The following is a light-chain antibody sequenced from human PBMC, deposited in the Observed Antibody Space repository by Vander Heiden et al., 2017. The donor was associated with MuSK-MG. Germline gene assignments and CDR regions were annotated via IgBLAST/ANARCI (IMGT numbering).Light chain of an antibody. CDR1: QGINNH. Sequence: DIPLTQSPSFLAASVGDRVTITCRASQGINNHLAWYQQKPGTAPKLLIYRASTLQSRVSPRFSGSPSRTQFTLTIDSLKPADSATYSFQQHYTYPQTFGPGTKLALK. CDR3: QQHYTYPQT. V-gene: IGKV1-9*01. CDR2: RAS. J-gene: IGKJ3*01.